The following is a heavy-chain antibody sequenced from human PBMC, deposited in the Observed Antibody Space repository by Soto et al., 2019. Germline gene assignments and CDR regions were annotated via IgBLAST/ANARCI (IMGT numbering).Heavy chain of an antibody. CDR3: TRSHENNSWYGDY. V-gene: IGHV1-18*01. Sequence: QVQLVQSGAEVKKPGASVKVSCKASGYTFTSYGISWVRQSPGQGPEWMGWISAYNGNTNYAQKLQGRGTMTTDTSTRIADLELRSLRSADTAVYYCTRSHENNSWYGDYWGQGTLVTVSS. J-gene: IGHJ4*02. CDR1: GYTFTSYG. CDR2: ISAYNGNT. D-gene: IGHD6-13*01.